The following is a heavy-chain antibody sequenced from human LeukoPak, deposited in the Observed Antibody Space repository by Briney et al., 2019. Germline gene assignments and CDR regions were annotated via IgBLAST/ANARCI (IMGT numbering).Heavy chain of an antibody. CDR2: INHSGST. V-gene: IGHV4-34*01. Sequence: SETLSLTCAVYGGSFSGYYWSWIRQPPGKGLEWIGEINHSGSTNYNPSLKSRVTISVDTSKNQFSLKLSSVTAADTAVYYCPRGGYDYVWGSYRYSQPFDYWGQGTLVTVSS. CDR1: GGSFSGYY. D-gene: IGHD3-16*02. J-gene: IGHJ4*02. CDR3: PRGGYDYVWGSYRYSQPFDY.